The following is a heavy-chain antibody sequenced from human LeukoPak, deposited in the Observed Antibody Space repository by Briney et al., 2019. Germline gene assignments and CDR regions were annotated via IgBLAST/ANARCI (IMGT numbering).Heavy chain of an antibody. D-gene: IGHD1-26*01. V-gene: IGHV1-18*01. CDR3: ARSGAPYNWFDP. CDR2: ISAYNGNT. CDR1: GGTFSSYA. J-gene: IGHJ5*02. Sequence: ASVKVSCKASGGTFSSYAVSWVRQAPGQGLEWMGWISAYNGNTNYAQKLQGRVTMTTDTSTSTAYMELRSLRSDDTAVYYCARSGAPYNWFDPWGQGTLVTVSS.